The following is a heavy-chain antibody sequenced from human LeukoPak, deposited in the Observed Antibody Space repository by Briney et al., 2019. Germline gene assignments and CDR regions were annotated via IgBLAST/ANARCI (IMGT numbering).Heavy chain of an antibody. J-gene: IGHJ4*02. Sequence: PGGSLRLSCAASGFTFSSYSMNWVRQAPGKGLEWVSSISSSSSTIYYADSVKGRFTISRDNAKNSLYLQMNSLRAEDTAVYYCARDGNYDFWSGYSQYFDYWGQGTLVTVSS. D-gene: IGHD3-3*01. V-gene: IGHV3-48*01. CDR2: ISSSSSTI. CDR1: GFTFSSYS. CDR3: ARDGNYDFWSGYSQYFDY.